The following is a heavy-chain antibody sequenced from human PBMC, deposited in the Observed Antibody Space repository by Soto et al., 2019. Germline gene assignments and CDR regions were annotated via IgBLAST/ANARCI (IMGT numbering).Heavy chain of an antibody. J-gene: IGHJ4*02. CDR1: GGSISSYY. V-gene: IGHV4-59*01. CDR3: AGGHSRTVDY. Sequence: SETLSLTCTVSGGSISSYYWSWIRQPPGKGLEWIGYIYYSGSTNYNPSLKSRVTISVDTSKNQFSLKLSSVTAADTAVYYCAGGHSRTVDYWGQGTLVTVSS. CDR2: IYYSGST.